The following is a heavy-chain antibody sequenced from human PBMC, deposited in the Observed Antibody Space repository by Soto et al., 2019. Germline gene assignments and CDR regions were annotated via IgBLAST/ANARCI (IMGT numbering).Heavy chain of an antibody. CDR3: AKAGGYMYEGFDI. D-gene: IGHD6-13*01. J-gene: IGHJ3*02. CDR1: GFTFSSYT. V-gene: IGHV3-23*01. Sequence: GGSLRLSCAASGFTFSSYTMTWVRQAPGKGLEWVSGISVTGGRTYYADSVKGRFTISRDDSKNTLSLEINSLRGDDTAVYYCAKAGGYMYEGFDIWGQGTVVTVSS. CDR2: ISVTGGRT.